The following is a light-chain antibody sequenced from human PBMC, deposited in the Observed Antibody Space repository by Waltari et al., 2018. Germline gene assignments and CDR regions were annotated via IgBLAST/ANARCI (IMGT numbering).Light chain of an antibody. CDR1: QAIRKD. J-gene: IGKJ4*01. CDR3: QQYDDLLLT. Sequence: DIPMTQSPSSLSASVGDRVTFTCQATQAIRKDLNLYQQKPGKDPKRLIYDVSNLQTGGPSRFTGSGAGTDFNVTISSLQPEDSATYCCQQYDDLLLTFGGGTKVEIK. V-gene: IGKV1-33*01. CDR2: DVS.